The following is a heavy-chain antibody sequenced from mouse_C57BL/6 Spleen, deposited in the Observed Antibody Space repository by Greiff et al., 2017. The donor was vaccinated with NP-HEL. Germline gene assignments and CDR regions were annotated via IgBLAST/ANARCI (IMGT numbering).Heavy chain of an antibody. D-gene: IGHD1-1*01. Sequence: VQLQQSDAELVKPGASVKISCKVSGYTFTDHTIHWMKQRPEQGLEWIGYIYPRDGSTKYNEKFKGKATLTADKSSSTAYMQLNSLTSEDSAVYFCVRTLYYYGSSPYWYFDVWGTGTTVTVSS. V-gene: IGHV1-78*01. J-gene: IGHJ1*03. CDR2: IYPRDGST. CDR1: GYTFTDHT. CDR3: VRTLYYYGSSPYWYFDV.